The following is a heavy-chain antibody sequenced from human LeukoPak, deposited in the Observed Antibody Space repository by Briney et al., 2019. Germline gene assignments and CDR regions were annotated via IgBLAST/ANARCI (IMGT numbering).Heavy chain of an antibody. J-gene: IGHJ5*02. CDR1: GYSISSGYY. CDR2: IYTSGST. Sequence: SETLSLTCTVSGYSISSGYYWSWIRQPAGKGLEWIGRIYTSGSTNYNPSLKSRVTMSVDTSKNQFSLKLSSVTAADTAVYYCARGSIVVVPAAWFDPWGQGTLVTVSS. CDR3: ARGSIVVVPAAWFDP. D-gene: IGHD2-2*01. V-gene: IGHV4-4*07.